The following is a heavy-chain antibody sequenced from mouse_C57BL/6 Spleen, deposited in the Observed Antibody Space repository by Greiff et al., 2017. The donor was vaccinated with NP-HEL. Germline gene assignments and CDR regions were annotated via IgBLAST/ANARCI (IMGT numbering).Heavy chain of an antibody. V-gene: IGHV1-74*01. CDR3: ARIYYDYDFDY. CDR1: GYTFPSYW. Sequence: VQLQQPGAELVKPGAPVKVSCKASGYTFPSYWMHWVKQRPGQGLEWIGRIHPSVSDLNYNQKFKGKATLTVDKSSSTAYMQLSSLTSEDSAVYYCARIYYDYDFDYWGQGTTLTVSS. CDR2: IHPSVSDL. J-gene: IGHJ2*01. D-gene: IGHD2-4*01.